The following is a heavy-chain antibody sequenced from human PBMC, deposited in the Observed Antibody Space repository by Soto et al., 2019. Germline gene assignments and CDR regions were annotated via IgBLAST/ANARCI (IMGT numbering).Heavy chain of an antibody. CDR2: INHSGST. J-gene: IGHJ4*02. CDR1: GGSFSGYY. CDR3: ASSSMVRGVISRIAAVD. D-gene: IGHD3-10*01. Sequence: QVQLQQWGAGLLKPSETLSLTCAVYGGSFSGYYWSWIRQPPGKGLEWIGEINHSGSTNYNPSLKCRVTISVDTSKNQFSLKLSSVTAADTAVYYCASSSMVRGVISRIAAVDWGQGTLVTVSS. V-gene: IGHV4-34*01.